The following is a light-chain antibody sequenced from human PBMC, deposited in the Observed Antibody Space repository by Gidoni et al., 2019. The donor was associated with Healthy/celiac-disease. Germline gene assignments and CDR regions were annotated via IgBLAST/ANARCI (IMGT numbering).Light chain of an antibody. CDR2: GAS. CDR3: QQYNNWPGT. V-gene: IGKV3-15*01. J-gene: IGKJ1*01. CDR1: QSVSSN. Sequence: EIVLPQSPATLSVSTGESATLSCRASQSVSSNLAWYQQKPGQAPRLLILGASTRATGSPARFSGSGSGTEFTLTISSLQAEDCAVDYCQQYNNWPGTFGQGTKVEIK.